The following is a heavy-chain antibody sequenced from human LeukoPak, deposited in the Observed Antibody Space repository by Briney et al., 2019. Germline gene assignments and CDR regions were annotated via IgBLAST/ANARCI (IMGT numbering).Heavy chain of an antibody. V-gene: IGHV3-53*01. CDR1: GFTVSSNY. J-gene: IGHJ4*02. Sequence: PGGSLRLSCAASGFTVSSNYMSWVRQAPGKGLEWVSVIYSGGSTYYADSVKGRFTISRDNSKNTLYLQMNSLRAEDTAVYYCARDRGYCSGGSCYPYYFDYWGQGTLVTVSS. D-gene: IGHD2-15*01. CDR2: IYSGGST. CDR3: ARDRGYCSGGSCYPYYFDY.